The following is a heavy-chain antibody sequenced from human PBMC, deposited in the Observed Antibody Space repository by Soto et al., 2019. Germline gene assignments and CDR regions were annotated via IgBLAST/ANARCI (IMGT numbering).Heavy chain of an antibody. D-gene: IGHD1-7*01. V-gene: IGHV1-8*01. J-gene: IGHJ3*02. CDR1: GDTLTSYD. CDR3: ARGELQLDAFDI. CDR2: MNPNSGNT. Sequence: GASAKVSSKAPGDTLTSYDINWARQATGQGLEWMGWMNPNSGNTGYAQKFQGRVTMTRNTSISTAYMELSSLRSEDTAVYYCARGELQLDAFDIWGQGTMVTVSS.